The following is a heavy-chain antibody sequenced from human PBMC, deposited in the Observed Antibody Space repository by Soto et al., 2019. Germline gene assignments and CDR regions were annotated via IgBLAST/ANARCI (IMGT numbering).Heavy chain of an antibody. CDR2: ISYDGSNK. CDR3: ANARYDSSGYPPQFDY. J-gene: IGHJ4*02. Sequence: QVQLVESGGGVVQPGRSLRLSCAASGFTFSSYGMHWVRQAPGKGLEWVAVISYDGSNKYYADSVKGRFTISRDNSKNTLYLHMNSLRAEDTAVYYCANARYDSSGYPPQFDYWGQGTLVTVSS. V-gene: IGHV3-30*18. D-gene: IGHD3-22*01. CDR1: GFTFSSYG.